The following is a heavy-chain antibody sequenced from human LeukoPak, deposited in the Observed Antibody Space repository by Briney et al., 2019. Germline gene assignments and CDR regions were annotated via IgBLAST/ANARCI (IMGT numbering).Heavy chain of an antibody. CDR3: ARGVTMIVVVIHDWYFDL. CDR2: IYYSRST. CDR1: GDSVSGYGFY. J-gene: IGHJ2*01. D-gene: IGHD3-22*01. V-gene: IGHV4-39*01. Sequence: PSETLSLTCTVSGDSVSGYGFYWSWIRQPPGKGLEWIGSIYYSRSTYYNPSLKSRVTISVDTSKNQFSLKLSSLTAADTAVYYCARGVTMIVVVIHDWYFDLWGRGTLVTVSS.